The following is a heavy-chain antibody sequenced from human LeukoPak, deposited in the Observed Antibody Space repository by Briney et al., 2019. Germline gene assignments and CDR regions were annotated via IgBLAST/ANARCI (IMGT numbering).Heavy chain of an antibody. J-gene: IGHJ4*02. D-gene: IGHD3-10*01. V-gene: IGHV4-59*08. Sequence: SETLSLTCTVSGGSISSYYWSWIRQPPGKGLEWIGYIYYSGSTNYNPSLKSRVTISVDTSKNQFSLKLSSVTAADTAVYCCARHKDRNYYGSGSYSPNFDYWGQGTLVTVSS. CDR3: ARHKDRNYYGSGSYSPNFDY. CDR1: GGSISSYY. CDR2: IYYSGST.